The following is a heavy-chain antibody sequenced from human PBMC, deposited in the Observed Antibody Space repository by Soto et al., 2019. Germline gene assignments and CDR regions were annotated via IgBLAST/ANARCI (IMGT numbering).Heavy chain of an antibody. D-gene: IGHD4-17*01. J-gene: IGHJ6*03. CDR1: GGSISSYY. Sequence: QVQLQESGPGLVKPSETLSLTCTVSGGSISSYYWSWIRQPPGKGLEWIGYIYYSGSTNYNPSLKSRVTISVDTSKNQYSLKLTSVTAADTAVYDCARDRGDYGDSPYYYYYMDVWGKGTTVTVSS. CDR3: ARDRGDYGDSPYYYYYMDV. CDR2: IYYSGST. V-gene: IGHV4-59*01.